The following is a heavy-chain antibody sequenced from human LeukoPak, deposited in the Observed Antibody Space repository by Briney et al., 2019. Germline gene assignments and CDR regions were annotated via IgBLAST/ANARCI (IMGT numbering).Heavy chain of an antibody. Sequence: GESLRLSCAASGFTFSSYSMNWVRQAPGKGLEWVSSISSSSSYIYYADSVKGRFTISRDNAKNTLYLQMNSLRAEDTAVYYCARTKEPNYYYGMDVWGQGTTVTVSS. D-gene: IGHD1-1*01. J-gene: IGHJ6*02. CDR3: ARTKEPNYYYGMDV. CDR2: ISSSSSYI. V-gene: IGHV3-21*01. CDR1: GFTFSSYS.